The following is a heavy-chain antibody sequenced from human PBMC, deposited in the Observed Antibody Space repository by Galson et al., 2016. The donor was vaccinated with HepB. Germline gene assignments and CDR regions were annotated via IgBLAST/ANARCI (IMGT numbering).Heavy chain of an antibody. CDR2: INWNSGNI. Sequence: SLRLSCAASGFIFDDSVMHWVRQAPGKGLEWVSGINWNSGNIGYAASVKGRFTISRDNAKNSLYLQMISLRAEDTAFYYCVKGNGDRSDYYWAYSFDYWGQGSLVTVSS. V-gene: IGHV3-9*01. CDR1: GFIFDDSV. J-gene: IGHJ4*02. D-gene: IGHD3-22*01. CDR3: VKGNGDRSDYYWAYSFDY.